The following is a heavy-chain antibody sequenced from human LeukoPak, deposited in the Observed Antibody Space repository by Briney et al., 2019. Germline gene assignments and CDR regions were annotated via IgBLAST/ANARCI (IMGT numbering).Heavy chain of an antibody. CDR2: ISYDGSNG. CDR1: GFTFSSYG. V-gene: IGHV3-30*18. CDR3: AKDLPTIYGYPPDAFDI. D-gene: IGHD5-24*01. J-gene: IGHJ3*02. Sequence: GGSLRLSCAASGFTFSSYGMHWVRQAPGKGLEWVAVISYDGSNGYYTDSVKGRFTISRDNSKNTLYLQMNSLRAEDTAVYYCAKDLPTIYGYPPDAFDIWGQGTMVTVSS.